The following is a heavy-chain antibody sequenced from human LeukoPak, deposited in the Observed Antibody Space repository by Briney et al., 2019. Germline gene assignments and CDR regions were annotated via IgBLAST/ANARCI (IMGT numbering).Heavy chain of an antibody. J-gene: IGHJ5*02. CDR2: IIPIFGIA. CDR3: ASLVYHYGSGARWFDP. D-gene: IGHD3-10*01. V-gene: IGHV1-69*01. CDR1: GGTFSSYA. Sequence: GSSVKVSCKASGGTFSSYAISWVRQAPGQGLEWMGGIIPIFGIANYAQKFQGRVTITADESTSTAYMELSSLRSEDTAVYYCASLVYHYGSGARWFDPWGQGTLVTVSS.